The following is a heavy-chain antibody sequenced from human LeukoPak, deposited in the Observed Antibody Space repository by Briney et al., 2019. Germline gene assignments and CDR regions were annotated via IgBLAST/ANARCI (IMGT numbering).Heavy chain of an antibody. CDR2: ISAYNGNT. CDR1: GYTFTSYG. CDR3: ARVPTYPTYYYDSSGYYSPWYFDY. J-gene: IGHJ4*02. V-gene: IGHV1-18*01. D-gene: IGHD3-22*01. Sequence: ASVKVSCKASGYTFTSYGISWVRQAPGQGLEWMGWISAYNGNTNYAQKLQGRVTMTTDTSTSTAYMELRSLRSDDTAVYYCARVPTYPTYYYDSSGYYSPWYFDYWGQGTLVTGSS.